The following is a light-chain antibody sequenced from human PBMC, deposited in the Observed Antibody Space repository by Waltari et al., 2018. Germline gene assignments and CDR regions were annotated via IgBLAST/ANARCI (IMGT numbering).Light chain of an antibody. Sequence: DIVMTQSPDSLAVSLGERATINCKSSQSVSYNSDNKNFLAWYQQKPGQPPKLLIYWASTRASGVPDLFSGSGSGTEFTLTISSVEAEDVAIYYCQQFYNPLFIFGPGTKVDIK. CDR2: WAS. CDR1: QSVSYNSDNKNF. V-gene: IGKV4-1*01. J-gene: IGKJ3*01. CDR3: QQFYNPLFI.